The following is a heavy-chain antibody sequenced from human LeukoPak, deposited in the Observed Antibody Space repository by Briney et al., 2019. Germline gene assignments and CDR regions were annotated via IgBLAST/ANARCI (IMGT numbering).Heavy chain of an antibody. J-gene: IGHJ4*02. V-gene: IGHV1-69*13. CDR1: GGTFSSYA. D-gene: IGHD3-3*01. Sequence: SVKVSCTASGGTFSSYAISWVRQAPGQGLEWMGGIIPIFGTANYAQKFQGRVTITADESTSTAYMELSSLRSEDTAVYYCARDPTGREYYDFWSGYFDYWGQGTLVTVSS. CDR2: IIPIFGTA. CDR3: ARDPTGREYYDFWSGYFDY.